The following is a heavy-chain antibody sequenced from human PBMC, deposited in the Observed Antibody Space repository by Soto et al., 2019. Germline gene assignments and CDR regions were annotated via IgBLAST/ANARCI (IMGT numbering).Heavy chain of an antibody. CDR2: TNQDGSQK. Sequence: EVHLVESGGGLVQTGGSLRLSCAISESAVSRDWMNWVRQAPGKGLEWVAHTNQDGSQKYYVDSVKGRFTISRDNAKKSLYLQMNSLRAGDTATYYCSEGVGDAFWGQGTLLTVSS. CDR1: ESAVSRDW. D-gene: IGHD1-26*01. V-gene: IGHV3-7*01. J-gene: IGHJ4*02. CDR3: SEGVGDAF.